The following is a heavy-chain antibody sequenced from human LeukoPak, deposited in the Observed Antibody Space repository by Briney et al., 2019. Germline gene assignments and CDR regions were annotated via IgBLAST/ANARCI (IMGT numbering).Heavy chain of an antibody. CDR1: GGSISSYY. CDR3: ARSHSSGWYSDY. V-gene: IGHV4-4*07. J-gene: IGHJ4*02. CDR2: IYTSGST. D-gene: IGHD6-19*01. Sequence: SETLSLTCTVSGGSISSYYWSWIRQPAGKGLEWIGRIYTSGSTNYNPSLKCRVTMSVDTSKNQFSLKLSSVTAADTAVYYCARSHSSGWYSDYWGQGTLVTVSS.